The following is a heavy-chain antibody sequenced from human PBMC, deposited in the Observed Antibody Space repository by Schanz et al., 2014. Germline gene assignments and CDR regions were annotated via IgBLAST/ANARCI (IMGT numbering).Heavy chain of an antibody. J-gene: IGHJ3*02. CDR3: AKGRFGELSAFDI. Sequence: VQLAESGGGLVQPGGSLRLSCAASTFTFSSDWMSWVRQAPGKGLEWVAFINSDGTKRFYADSVKGRFTISRDNSKNTLYLQMNSLRAEDTAVYYCAKGRFGELSAFDIWGQGTMVTVSS. CDR2: INSDGTKR. D-gene: IGHD3-10*01. V-gene: IGHV3-30*02. CDR1: TFTFSSDW.